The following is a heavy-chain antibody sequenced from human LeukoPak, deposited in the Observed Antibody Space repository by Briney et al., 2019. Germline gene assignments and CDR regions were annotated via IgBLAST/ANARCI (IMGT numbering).Heavy chain of an antibody. CDR1: GFTFSSYE. D-gene: IGHD2-2*01. Sequence: PGGPLRLSCAASGFTFSSYEMNWVRQAPGKGREWISFISYNGTAIYYADSVKGRFTISRDNAKNSLYLQMNSLRAEETAVYYCARGRYCSGTSCYDRSFDYWGQGTLVTVSS. J-gene: IGHJ4*02. V-gene: IGHV3-48*03. CDR2: ISYNGTAI. CDR3: ARGRYCSGTSCYDRSFDY.